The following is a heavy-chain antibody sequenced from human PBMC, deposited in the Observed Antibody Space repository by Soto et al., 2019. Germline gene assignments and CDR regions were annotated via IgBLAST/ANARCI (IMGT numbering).Heavy chain of an antibody. Sequence: GGSLRLSCAASGFTFSSYGMHWVRQAPGKGLEWVAVIWYDGSNKYYADSVKGRFTISRDNSKNTLYLQMNSLRAEDTAVYYCAREDGTTFYFAFHYSGQATLVTVSS. J-gene: IGHJ4*02. CDR1: GFTFSSYG. V-gene: IGHV3-33*01. CDR2: IWYDGSNK. D-gene: IGHD1-7*01. CDR3: AREDGTTFYFAFHY.